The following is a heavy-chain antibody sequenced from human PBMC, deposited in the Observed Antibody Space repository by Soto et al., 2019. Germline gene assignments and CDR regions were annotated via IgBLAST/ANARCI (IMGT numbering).Heavy chain of an antibody. J-gene: IGHJ4*02. D-gene: IGHD6-13*01. Sequence: QAQLVQSGPEVKKPGASVKVSCKASGYTFINYGITWVRQAPGQGLEWMGWISAHNGSTNYAQRYQGRVTMTTDTSTGTGYMELRSLRSDDTAVYYCARVIEGADSDYWGQGTLVTVSS. CDR3: ARVIEGADSDY. V-gene: IGHV1-18*01. CDR2: ISAHNGST. CDR1: GYTFINYG.